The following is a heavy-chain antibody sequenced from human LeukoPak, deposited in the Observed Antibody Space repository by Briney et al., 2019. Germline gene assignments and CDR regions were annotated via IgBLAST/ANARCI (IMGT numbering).Heavy chain of an antibody. CDR1: GGSISSSSYY. CDR3: ARLVDVATITFAFDI. J-gene: IGHJ3*02. CDR2: IYYSGST. V-gene: IGHV4-61*05. Sequence: SETLSLTCTVSGGSISSSSYYWGWIRQPPGKGLEWIGYIYYSGSTNYNPSLKSRVTISVDTSKNQFSLKLSSVTAADTAVYYCARLVDVATITFAFDIWGQGTMVTVSS. D-gene: IGHD5-24*01.